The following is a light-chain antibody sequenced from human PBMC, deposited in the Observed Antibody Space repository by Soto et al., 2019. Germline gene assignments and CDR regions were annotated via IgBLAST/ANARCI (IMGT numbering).Light chain of an antibody. Sequence: DIQMTQSPSSLSASVGDRVTITCRASQSISSYLNWYQQKPGKAPKLLIYAASSLQSGVPPRFSGSGSGTGFTLTISSLQPEDFATYYCQQSYSTPFTFGPGTKVDIK. CDR2: AAS. V-gene: IGKV1-39*01. CDR3: QQSYSTPFT. J-gene: IGKJ3*01. CDR1: QSISSY.